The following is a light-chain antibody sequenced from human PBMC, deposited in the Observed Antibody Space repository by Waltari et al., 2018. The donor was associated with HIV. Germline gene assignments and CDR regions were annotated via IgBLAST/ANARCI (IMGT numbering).Light chain of an antibody. CDR1: SYNIGNNF. V-gene: IGLV1-47*01. J-gene: IGLJ2*01. CDR3: SAWDDKLTALV. CDR2: QND. Sequence: QSVLTQPPSASGTPGQRVTISCSGNSYNIGNNFVSWYQQVPGMAPKLLIYQNDRRPSGGPDRFSGSKSGTSASLAISGLRSEDEADYYCSAWDDKLTALVFGGGTKLTDL.